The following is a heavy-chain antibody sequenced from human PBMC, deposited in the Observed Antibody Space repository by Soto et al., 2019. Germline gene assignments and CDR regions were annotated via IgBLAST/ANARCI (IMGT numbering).Heavy chain of an antibody. Sequence: GALRLSCAASGFTFSLFAMSWVRQSPGKGLEWVPTISGSGGSTYYADAVKGRFTISRDNSMDTLYLQMKSLRVEDTARYYCAKEVSLGSTVDLGYWGQGSLVTVSS. CDR3: AKEVSLGSTVDLGY. D-gene: IGHD7-27*01. CDR1: GFTFSLFA. J-gene: IGHJ4*02. CDR2: ISGSGGST. V-gene: IGHV3-23*01.